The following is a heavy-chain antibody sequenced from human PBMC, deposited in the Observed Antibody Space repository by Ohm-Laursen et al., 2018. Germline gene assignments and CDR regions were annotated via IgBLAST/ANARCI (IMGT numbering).Heavy chain of an antibody. CDR2: SYYSGST. J-gene: IGHJ4*02. CDR1: GGSISSSSYY. D-gene: IGHD5-24*01. Sequence: GTLSLTCTVSGGSISSSSYYWGWIRQPPGKGLEWIGSSYYSGSTYYNPSLKSRVTISVDTSKNQFSLKLSSVPAADTAVYYCARVDGDFDYWGQGTLVTVSS. V-gene: IGHV4-39*01. CDR3: ARVDGDFDY.